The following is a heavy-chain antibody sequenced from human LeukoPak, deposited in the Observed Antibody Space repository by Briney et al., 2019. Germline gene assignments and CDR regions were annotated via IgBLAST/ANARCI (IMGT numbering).Heavy chain of an antibody. CDR1: GFSVSNYN. CDR3: ASSMSGWNWFDP. Sequence: GGSLRLSCAASGFSVSNYNMNWVRQARGKCLEWVSFISETGTAIYYAESVKGRFTISRDNSKNTLYLQMNSLRAEDTAVYYCASSMSGWNWFDPWGQGTLVTVSS. J-gene: IGHJ5*02. V-gene: IGHV3-48*01. CDR2: ISETGTAI. D-gene: IGHD6-19*01.